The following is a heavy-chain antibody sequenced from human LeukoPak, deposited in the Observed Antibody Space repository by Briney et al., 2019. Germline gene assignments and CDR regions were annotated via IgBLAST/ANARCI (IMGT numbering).Heavy chain of an antibody. CDR1: GGSFSGYY. Sequence: SETLSLTCAVYGGSFSGYYWSWIRQPPGKGLEWIGEINHSGSTNYNPSLKSRVTISADTSKNQFSLNLSSVTAADTAVYYCARGPPGGSSSWYLNYWGQGTLVTVSS. J-gene: IGHJ4*02. D-gene: IGHD6-13*01. CDR3: ARGPPGGSSSWYLNY. V-gene: IGHV4-34*01. CDR2: INHSGST.